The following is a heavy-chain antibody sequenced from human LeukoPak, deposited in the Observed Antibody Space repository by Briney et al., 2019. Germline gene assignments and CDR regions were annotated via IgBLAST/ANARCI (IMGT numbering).Heavy chain of an antibody. CDR1: ELSFSSYA. J-gene: IGHJ4*02. CDR3: AKDDAWLRFGE. Sequence: GGSLRLSCAASELSFSSYAMTWVRQAPGKGLEWVSGISGSGGSTFYADSVKGRFTISRDNSKNTLYLEVISLTAEDTAVYYCAKDDAWLRFGEWSQGTLVTVSS. V-gene: IGHV3-23*01. CDR2: ISGSGGST. D-gene: IGHD3-10*01.